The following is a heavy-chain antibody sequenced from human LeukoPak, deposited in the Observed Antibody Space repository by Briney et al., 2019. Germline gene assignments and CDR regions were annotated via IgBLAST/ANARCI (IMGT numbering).Heavy chain of an antibody. CDR1: GGTFSGYT. CDR2: IIPILGIA. CDR3: ASRVVPAAMGAFDI. D-gene: IGHD2-2*01. Sequence: ASVKVSCKASGGTFSGYTISWVRQAPGQGLEWMGRIIPILGIANHAQKFQGRVTITADKSTSTAYMELSSLRSEDTAVYYCASRVVPAAMGAFDIWGQGTMVTVSS. J-gene: IGHJ3*02. V-gene: IGHV1-69*02.